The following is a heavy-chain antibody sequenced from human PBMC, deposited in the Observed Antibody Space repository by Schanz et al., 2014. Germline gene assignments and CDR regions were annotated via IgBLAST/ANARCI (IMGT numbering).Heavy chain of an antibody. CDR2: INPSGGGT. Sequence: QVQLVQSGAEVKKPGASVKVSCKASGYTFVSYSMHWVRQAPGQGLEWMGIINPSGGGTSYALRFQDRVTVTRDTSRSTVYMELSSLRSEDTAVYYCARKDTAMVIDALVFQHWGQGTLVTVSS. D-gene: IGHD5-18*01. J-gene: IGHJ1*01. CDR3: ARKDTAMVIDALVFQH. CDR1: GYTFVSYS. V-gene: IGHV1-46*01.